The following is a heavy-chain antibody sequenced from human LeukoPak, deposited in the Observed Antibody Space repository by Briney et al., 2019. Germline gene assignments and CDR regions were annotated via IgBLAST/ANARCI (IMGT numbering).Heavy chain of an antibody. V-gene: IGHV1-18*01. CDR1: GYTFTNFG. CDR3: ARGHTVTKGGVVDY. Sequence: AASVRVSCKASGYTFTNFGITWVRQAPGQGLEWMGWISAYNGNTNYAQKLQGRVTMTTDTSTSTAYMELRSLRSDDTAVYYCARGHTVTKGGVVDYWGQGTLVTVSS. J-gene: IGHJ4*02. D-gene: IGHD4-17*01. CDR2: ISAYNGNT.